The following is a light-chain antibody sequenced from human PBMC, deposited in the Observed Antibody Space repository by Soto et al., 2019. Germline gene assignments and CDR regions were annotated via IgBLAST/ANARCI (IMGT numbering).Light chain of an antibody. CDR2: GAS. V-gene: IGKV3-15*01. Sequence: EIVMTQSPATLSVSPGERATLSCRASQSVSSNLAWYQQKPGQAPRLLIYGASTRATGFPARFSGSGSGTEFTLTISSLQSEDFAVYYCQQYNNWPTFTFGPGTKVDIK. CDR1: QSVSSN. J-gene: IGKJ3*01. CDR3: QQYNNWPTFT.